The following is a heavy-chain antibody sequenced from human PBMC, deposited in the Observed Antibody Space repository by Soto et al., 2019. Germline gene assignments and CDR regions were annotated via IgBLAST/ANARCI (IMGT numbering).Heavy chain of an antibody. D-gene: IGHD6-13*01. CDR3: AASIAAGGGG. Sequence: EVHLVESGGGLVQPGGSLRLSCAASGFTFSSYYMHWVRQAPGKGLVWVSRINSAGSRTAYADSVKGRFTISRDNAKNTLYPQMNNLRAEDTAVYYCAASIAAGGGGWGQGTLVTVSS. CDR2: INSAGSRT. CDR1: GFTFSSYY. J-gene: IGHJ4*02. V-gene: IGHV3-74*01.